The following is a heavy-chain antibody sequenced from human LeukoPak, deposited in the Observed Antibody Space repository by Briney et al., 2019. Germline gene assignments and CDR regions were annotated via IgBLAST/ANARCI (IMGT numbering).Heavy chain of an antibody. CDR1: GGPISSYY. D-gene: IGHD3-16*01. CDR2: IYYSGST. J-gene: IGHJ4*02. Sequence: SETLSLTCTVSGGPISSYYWSCIRQPPGKGLEWIGYIYYSGSTNYNPSLKSRVTISVDTSKNQFSLKLSSVTAADTAVYYCATQLHGGHTAVFDYWGQGSLVTVSS. V-gene: IGHV4-59*01. CDR3: ATQLHGGHTAVFDY.